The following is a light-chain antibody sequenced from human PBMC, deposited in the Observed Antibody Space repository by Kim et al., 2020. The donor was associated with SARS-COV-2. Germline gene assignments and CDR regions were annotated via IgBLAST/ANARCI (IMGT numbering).Light chain of an antibody. CDR1: QGIGND. CDR2: AAS. J-gene: IGKJ2*01. CDR3: LQYNSYPYT. V-gene: IGKV1-17*01. Sequence: DIQMTQSPSSLSASVGDRVTITCRASQGIGNDLGWYQQKPGKAPKRLIYAASSLQSGVPSTFSGSGSGTEFTLTISSLQPEDFATYYCLQYNSYPYTFGQGTKLEI.